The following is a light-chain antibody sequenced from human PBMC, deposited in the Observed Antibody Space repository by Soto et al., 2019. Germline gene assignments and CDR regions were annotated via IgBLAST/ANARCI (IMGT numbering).Light chain of an antibody. CDR3: QQLNSYPQT. Sequence: EVVLTQSPGTLSLSRGERATLSCRASERIYSAYLGWYQQKPGQAPRLLIYGTSSRATGIPDRFSGSGSGPDFTLTISSLQPEDSATYFCQQLNSYPQTFGQGTRLEIK. V-gene: IGKV3-20*01. CDR2: GTS. J-gene: IGKJ5*01. CDR1: ERIYSAY.